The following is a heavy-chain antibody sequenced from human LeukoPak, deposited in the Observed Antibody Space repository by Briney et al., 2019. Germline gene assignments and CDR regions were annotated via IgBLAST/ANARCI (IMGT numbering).Heavy chain of an antibody. CDR1: GFTFSSDW. D-gene: IGHD3-3*01. Sequence: SGGSLRLSCAASGFTFSSDWMHWVRQVPGKGQVWVSRINSDGSSTSYADSVKGRFTISRDNAKNTLYLQMNSLRAEDTAVYYCARPTAYDFWSGSLDYWGQGTLVTVSS. V-gene: IGHV3-74*01. J-gene: IGHJ4*02. CDR2: INSDGSST. CDR3: ARPTAYDFWSGSLDY.